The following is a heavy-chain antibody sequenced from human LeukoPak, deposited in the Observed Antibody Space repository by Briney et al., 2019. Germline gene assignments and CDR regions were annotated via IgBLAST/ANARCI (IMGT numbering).Heavy chain of an antibody. Sequence: ASVKVSCKSSGYTFTDYYIHWVRQAPGQGLEWMGWINPNSGGTNYAQKFQGRVTVTRDTSISTAYMELGRLRSDDTAGYYCARPINSGNYLGAFDIWGQGTMVTVSS. V-gene: IGHV1-2*02. D-gene: IGHD1-26*01. CDR2: INPNSGGT. J-gene: IGHJ3*02. CDR1: GYTFTDYY. CDR3: ARPINSGNYLGAFDI.